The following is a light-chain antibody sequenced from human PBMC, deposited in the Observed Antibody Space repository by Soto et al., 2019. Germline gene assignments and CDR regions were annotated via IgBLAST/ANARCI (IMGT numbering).Light chain of an antibody. Sequence: ETVVSHSPSTLSVSPWERATLSCMASQSVSSHLAWYQQKPGQAPRLLIYGASTRATGVPARFSGSGSGTDFTLTVSSLQPEDLATYYCQQLFMYPPTFGPGTKVDIK. V-gene: IGKV3-15*01. CDR3: QQLFMYPPT. J-gene: IGKJ3*01. CDR2: GAS. CDR1: QSVSSH.